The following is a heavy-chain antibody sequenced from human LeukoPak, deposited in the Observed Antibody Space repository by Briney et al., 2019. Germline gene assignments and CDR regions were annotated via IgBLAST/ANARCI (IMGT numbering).Heavy chain of an antibody. D-gene: IGHD6-13*01. CDR1: GGSISNYY. J-gene: IGHJ6*03. CDR3: ARGVRAAAIYYYYYMDV. Sequence: SETLSLTCTVSGGSISNYYWSWIRQPPGKGLEWIGYIYYSGSTNYNPSLKSRVTISVDTSKNQFSLKLSSVTAADTAVYYCARGVRAAAIYYYYYMDVWGKGTTVTVSS. V-gene: IGHV4-59*01. CDR2: IYYSGST.